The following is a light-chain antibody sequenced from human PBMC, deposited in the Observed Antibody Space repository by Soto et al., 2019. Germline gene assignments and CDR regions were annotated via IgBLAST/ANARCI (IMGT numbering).Light chain of an antibody. V-gene: IGKV1-6*01. Sequence: IQMTQSPSSLSASVGDRVTITCRASQSISSYLNWYQQKPGKAPKLLIYAASSLQSGLPSRFSGSGSGTDFTLTISSLQPEDFATYYCLQDYNYPYTFGQGTKLEIK. J-gene: IGKJ2*01. CDR3: LQDYNYPYT. CDR1: QSISSY. CDR2: AAS.